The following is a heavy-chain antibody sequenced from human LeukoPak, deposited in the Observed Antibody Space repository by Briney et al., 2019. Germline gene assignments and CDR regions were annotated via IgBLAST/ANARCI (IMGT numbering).Heavy chain of an antibody. V-gene: IGHV3-23*01. J-gene: IGHJ4*02. CDR2: ISGSGGST. D-gene: IGHD3-22*01. CDR1: GFTFSSYA. CDR3: AKDLLGPNYYDSSGYGFDY. Sequence: SGGSLRLSCAASGFTFSSYAMSWVRQAPGKGLEWVSAISGSGGSTYYADSVKGRFTISRDNSKNTLYLQMNSLRAEDTAVYYCAKDLLGPNYYDSSGYGFDYWGQGTLVTVSS.